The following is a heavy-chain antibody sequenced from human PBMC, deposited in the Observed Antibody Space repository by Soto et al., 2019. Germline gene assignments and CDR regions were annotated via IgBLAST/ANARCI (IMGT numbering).Heavy chain of an antibody. J-gene: IGHJ4*02. V-gene: IGHV3-23*01. CDR1: GSTFSNYG. CDR2: FGGSGNT. Sequence: XECLRLSFVASGSTFSNYGMSWVRQAPGKGLEWVSTFGGSGNTYHADSVKGRFTISRDNSRNTLYLQMNSLRAEDTAIYYCEKRGEKTGRNFDCWGQGTQVTVSS. CDR3: EKRGEKTGRNFDC. D-gene: IGHD1-1*01.